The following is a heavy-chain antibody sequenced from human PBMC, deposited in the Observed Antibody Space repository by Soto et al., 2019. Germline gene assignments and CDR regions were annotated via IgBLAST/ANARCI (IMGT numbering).Heavy chain of an antibody. D-gene: IGHD6-13*01. CDR2: INPSGGST. Sequence: QVQLVQSGAAVKKAGASVKVSCKASGYTFTKYYMHWVRQAPGQGLEWMGIINPSGGSTSYAQKFQGRVTMPRDTSTSTVYMELSSLRSEDTAVYYCASPLYSSRVPVGFWGQGTLVTVSS. CDR3: ASPLYSSRVPVGF. J-gene: IGHJ4*02. CDR1: GYTFTKYY. V-gene: IGHV1-46*01.